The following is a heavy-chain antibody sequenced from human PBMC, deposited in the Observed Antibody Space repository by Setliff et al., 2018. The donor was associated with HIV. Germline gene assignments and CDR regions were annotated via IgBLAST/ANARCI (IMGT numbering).Heavy chain of an antibody. J-gene: IGHJ6*03. Sequence: ASVKVSCKASGCTFTSSGITWVRQAPGQGLEWMGWIGTYNGDTNYAQKFQGRVTMTTDTSTSTAYMELRSLISDDTAVYYCAREGLWFGDRGYYMDVWGTVTAVTVSS. CDR3: AREGLWFGDRGYYMDV. V-gene: IGHV1-18*01. CDR2: IGTYNGDT. D-gene: IGHD3-10*01. CDR1: GCTFTSSG.